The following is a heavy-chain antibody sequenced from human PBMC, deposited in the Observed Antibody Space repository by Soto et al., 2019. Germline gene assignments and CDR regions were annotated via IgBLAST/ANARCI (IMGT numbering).Heavy chain of an antibody. D-gene: IGHD5-12*01. Sequence: GASVKVSCKASGYTFTDHGITWVRQAPGQGLEWMGWISTYNGITKYAQKFQGRVTLTTDTSTRTAYMELRSLRSDDTAVYYCARESGGATATLDYYYFYMDVRGKGTTVTGSS. CDR3: ARESGGATATLDYYYFYMDV. J-gene: IGHJ6*03. CDR2: ISTYNGIT. V-gene: IGHV1-18*01. CDR1: GYTFTDHG.